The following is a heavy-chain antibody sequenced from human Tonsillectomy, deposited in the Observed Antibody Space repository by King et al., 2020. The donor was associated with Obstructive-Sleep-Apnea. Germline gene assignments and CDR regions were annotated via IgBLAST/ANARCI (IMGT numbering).Heavy chain of an antibody. CDR2: INHSGST. CDR3: ASWTGIGYYYVMDV. D-gene: IGHD3/OR15-3a*01. Sequence: VQLQQWGAGLLKPSETLSLTCAVYGGSFSGYYWSWIRQPPGKGLEWIGEINHSGSTNYNPSLKSRVTISVDTSKNQFSLKLSSVTAADTAVYYCASWTGIGYYYVMDVWGQGTTLTVSS. V-gene: IGHV4-34*01. J-gene: IGHJ6*02. CDR1: GGSFSGYY.